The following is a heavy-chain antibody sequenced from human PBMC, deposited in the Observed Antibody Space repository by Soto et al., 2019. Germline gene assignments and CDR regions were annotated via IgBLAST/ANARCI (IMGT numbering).Heavy chain of an antibody. CDR1: GGSISSGGYS. D-gene: IGHD3-16*01. Sequence: QLQLQESGSGLVKPSQTLSLTCAVSGGSISSGGYSWSWIRQPPGKGLEWIGYIYHSGSTYYNPSLKTRVTISADRSKNQFSLKLSSVTAADTAVYYCARASGGLGVGDWFDPWGQGTLVTVSS. CDR2: IYHSGST. CDR3: ARASGGLGVGDWFDP. V-gene: IGHV4-30-2*01. J-gene: IGHJ5*02.